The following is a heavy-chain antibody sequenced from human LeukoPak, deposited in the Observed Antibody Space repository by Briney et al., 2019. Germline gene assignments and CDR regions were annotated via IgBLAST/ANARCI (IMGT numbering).Heavy chain of an antibody. CDR1: GFSFSSYH. J-gene: IGHJ4*02. V-gene: IGHV3-7*01. Sequence: GGSLRLSCVASGFSFSSYHMSWVRQAPGKGLGCVAHIFPDGHQESCDASVRGRFTVSRDNAKNSVFLQMNSLRVEDTAVYYCAKARGPVGIDYWGQGTLVTVSS. CDR2: IFPDGHQE. CDR3: AKARGPVGIDY. D-gene: IGHD1-26*01.